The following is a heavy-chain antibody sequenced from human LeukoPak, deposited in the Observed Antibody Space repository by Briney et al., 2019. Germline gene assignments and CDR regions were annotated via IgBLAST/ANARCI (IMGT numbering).Heavy chain of an antibody. J-gene: IGHJ4*02. CDR3: ARGLAVVSPFDF. D-gene: IGHD3-22*01. Sequence: KPGASVKVSCKASGYTFTGYYMHWVRQAPGQGLEWMGWINPNSGGTNYGQKFQGRVTMTRDTSISTANMELSRLTSDDTAVYYCARGLAVVSPFDFWGQGTLVTVSS. CDR2: INPNSGGT. V-gene: IGHV1-2*02. CDR1: GYTFTGYY.